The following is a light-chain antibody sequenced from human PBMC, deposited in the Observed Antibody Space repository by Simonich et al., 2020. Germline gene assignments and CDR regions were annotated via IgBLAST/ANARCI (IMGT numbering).Light chain of an antibody. V-gene: IGKV1-5*03. CDR3: QQYNSYSLT. CDR2: KAS. J-gene: IGKJ4*01. Sequence: DIQMTQSPSTLSASVGDRVTITFRAIKSISSWLAWYQQKPGKAPKLLIYKASSLERGVPSRFSGSGSGTEFTLTISSLQPDDFATYYCQQYNSYSLTFGGGTKVEIK. CDR1: KSISSW.